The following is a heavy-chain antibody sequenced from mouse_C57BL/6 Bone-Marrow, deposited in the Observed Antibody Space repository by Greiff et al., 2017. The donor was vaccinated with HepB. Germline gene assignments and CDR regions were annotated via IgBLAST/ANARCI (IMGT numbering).Heavy chain of an antibody. J-gene: IGHJ3*01. V-gene: IGHV1-15*01. Sequence: VQLQQSGAELVRPGASVTLSCTASGYTFTDYEMHWVKQTPVHGLEWIGAIVPETGGTVYTQKFKGKAILTADKSSSTAYMEHRSLTSEDSAVYYGTNDDDLDYWGQGTLVTVAA. CDR2: IVPETGGT. D-gene: IGHD2-4*01. CDR3: TNDDDLDY. CDR1: GYTFTDYE.